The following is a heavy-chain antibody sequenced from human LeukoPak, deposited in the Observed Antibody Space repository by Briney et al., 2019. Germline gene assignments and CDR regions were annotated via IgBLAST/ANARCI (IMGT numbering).Heavy chain of an antibody. V-gene: IGHV4-4*02. J-gene: IGHJ4*02. CDR2: IYHSGST. Sequence: KPSETLSLTCAVSGGSISSSHWWSWVRQPPGKGLEWIGEIYHSGSTNYNPSLKSRVTISVDKSKNQFSLKLSSVAAADTAVYYCARGQDYYYDSSGYRLLFDYRGQGTLVTVSS. D-gene: IGHD3-22*01. CDR1: GGSISSSHW. CDR3: ARGQDYYYDSSGYRLLFDY.